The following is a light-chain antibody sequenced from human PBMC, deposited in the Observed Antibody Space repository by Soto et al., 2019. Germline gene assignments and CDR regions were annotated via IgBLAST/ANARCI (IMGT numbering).Light chain of an antibody. J-gene: IGKJ1*01. CDR3: QQYGSSGT. CDR2: GAS. V-gene: IGKV3-20*01. CDR1: QSVSNNY. Sequence: EIVLTQSPGTLSLSPGERATLSCRARQSVSNNYLAWYQQKPGQAPRLLIYGASNTAAGTPDSFSGSGSGTDFPLTISRLQPEDFAVYYCQQYGSSGTFGQGTKVDI.